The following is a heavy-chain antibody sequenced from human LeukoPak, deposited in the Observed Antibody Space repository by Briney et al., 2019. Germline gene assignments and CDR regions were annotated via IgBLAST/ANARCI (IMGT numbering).Heavy chain of an antibody. J-gene: IGHJ3*02. V-gene: IGHV5-51*01. CDR3: ARPRGPDVMMGPFGSFAFDI. D-gene: IGHD3-10*01. CDR1: GYSFTSYW. Sequence: GESLKISCKGSGYSFTSYWIGWVRQMPGKGLEWMGIIYPGDSDTRYSPSFQGQVTISADKSISTAYLQWSSLKASDTAMYYCARPRGPDVMMGPFGSFAFDIWGQGTMVTVSS. CDR2: IYPGDSDT.